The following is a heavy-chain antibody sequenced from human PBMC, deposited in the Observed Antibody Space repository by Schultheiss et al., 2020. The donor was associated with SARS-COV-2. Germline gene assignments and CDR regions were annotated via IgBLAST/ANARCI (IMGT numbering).Heavy chain of an antibody. D-gene: IGHD4-11*01. J-gene: IGHJ3*02. CDR1: GGSISSSSYY. V-gene: IGHV4-61*01. Sequence: SETLSLTCTVSGGSISSSSYYWSWIRQPPGKGLEWIGYIYYSGSTNYNPSLKSRVTISVDTSKNQFSLKLSSVTAADTAVYYCAREDQWYSNYAAFDIWGQGTMVTVSS. CDR2: IYYSGST. CDR3: AREDQWYSNYAAFDI.